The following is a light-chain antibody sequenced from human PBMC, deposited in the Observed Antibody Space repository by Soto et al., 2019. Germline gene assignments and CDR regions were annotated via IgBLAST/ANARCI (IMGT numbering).Light chain of an antibody. CDR3: TSYTSSSTHV. CDR2: GVT. CDR1: SSDIGGYDY. J-gene: IGLJ1*01. V-gene: IGLV2-14*01. Sequence: QSALTQPASESGSPGQSITISCTGTSSDIGGYDYVSWYQHHPGKAPKFIIYGVTNRPSGVSHRFSGSKSANTASLTISGLQAEDEADYYCTSYTSSSTHVFGTGTKLTVL.